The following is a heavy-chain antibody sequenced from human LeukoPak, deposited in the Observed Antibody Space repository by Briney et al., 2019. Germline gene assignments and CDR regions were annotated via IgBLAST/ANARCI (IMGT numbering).Heavy chain of an antibody. D-gene: IGHD6-13*01. Sequence: PGGSLTLSCVLSGIPLSDYYMHGLRQAPGKGLEWISYISSSSSYTDYADSVKGRFTISRDNAKSALYLQLNSLRLEDTDVYSCAAGTSADFWGQGTLVTVSS. V-gene: IGHV3-11*03. CDR1: GIPLSDYY. CDR3: AAGTSADF. J-gene: IGHJ4*02. CDR2: ISSSSSYT.